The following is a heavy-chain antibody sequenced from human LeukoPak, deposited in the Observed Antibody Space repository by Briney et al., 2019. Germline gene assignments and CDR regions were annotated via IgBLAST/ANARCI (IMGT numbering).Heavy chain of an antibody. D-gene: IGHD3-16*02. CDR2: ITSSGGST. Sequence: QPGGSLRLSCAASGFIFNSYAMHWVRQAPGRGLEYVSAITSSGGSTFYANSVKGRFIISRDNSNNTLYLQMGSLRAEDMAVYYCTRGPGYDYVWGSYRADYWGQGTLVTVSS. CDR3: TRGPGYDYVWGSYRADY. V-gene: IGHV3-64*01. J-gene: IGHJ4*02. CDR1: GFIFNSYA.